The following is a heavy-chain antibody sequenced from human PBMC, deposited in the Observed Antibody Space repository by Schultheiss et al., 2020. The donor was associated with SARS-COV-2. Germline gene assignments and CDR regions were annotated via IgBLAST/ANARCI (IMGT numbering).Heavy chain of an antibody. CDR3: ARDIVSYYGSGSLSAYYYYGMDV. V-gene: IGHV3-72*01. CDR2: IRDKANSYTT. D-gene: IGHD3-10*01. J-gene: IGHJ6*02. CDR1: GFTFSSYW. Sequence: GGSLRLSCAASGFTFSSYWMHWVRQAPGEGLEWVGRIRDKANSYTTEYAASVKGRFTISRDDSKNSLYLQMNSLKTEDTAVYYCARDIVSYYGSGSLSAYYYYGMDVWGQGTTVTVSS.